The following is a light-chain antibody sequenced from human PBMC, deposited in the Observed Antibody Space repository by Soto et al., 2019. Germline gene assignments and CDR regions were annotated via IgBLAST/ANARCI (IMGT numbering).Light chain of an antibody. CDR3: QHLRTCPQT. CDR1: QGISSY. V-gene: IGKV1-9*01. CDR2: TAS. J-gene: IGKJ1*01. Sequence: DFQLTQSPSFLSASIGDRVTITCRASQGISSYLAWYQPKPGQPPKLLIYTASTLRGGVPSRFRGSGSGTECTLTISSRRPEDCAAEYCQHLRTCPQTLGQGTKVEI.